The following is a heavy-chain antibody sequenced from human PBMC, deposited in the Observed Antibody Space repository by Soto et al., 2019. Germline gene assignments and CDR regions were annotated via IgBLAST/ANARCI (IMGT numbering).Heavy chain of an antibody. Sequence: GSLRLSCAASGFTFSSYGMHWVRQAPGKGLEWVAVISYDGSNKYYADSVKGRFTISRDNSKNTLYLQMNSLRAEDTAVYYCAKVLRGGTVALDNAFDIWGQGTMVTVSS. D-gene: IGHD4-17*01. CDR2: ISYDGSNK. CDR1: GFTFSSYG. V-gene: IGHV3-30*18. CDR3: AKVLRGGTVALDNAFDI. J-gene: IGHJ3*02.